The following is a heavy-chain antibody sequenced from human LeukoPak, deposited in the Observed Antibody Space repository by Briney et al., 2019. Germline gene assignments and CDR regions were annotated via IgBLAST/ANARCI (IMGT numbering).Heavy chain of an antibody. CDR1: GYTFTSYY. Sequence: ASVTVSCKASGYTFTSYYMHWVRQAPGQGLEWMGLINPSGGSTSYAQKFQGRVTMTRDMSTSTVYMELSSLRSEDTAVYYCARRDAGRSSSWRRLGFDIWGQGTMVTVSS. D-gene: IGHD6-13*01. CDR3: ARRDAGRSSSWRRLGFDI. J-gene: IGHJ3*02. CDR2: INPSGGST. V-gene: IGHV1-46*01.